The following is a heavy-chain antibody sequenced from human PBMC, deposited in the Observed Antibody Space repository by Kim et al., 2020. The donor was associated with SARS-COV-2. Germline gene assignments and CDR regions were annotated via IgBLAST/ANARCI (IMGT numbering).Heavy chain of an antibody. D-gene: IGHD3-10*01. J-gene: IGHJ3*02. Sequence: SETLSLTCTVSGGSISSYYWSWIRQPPGKGLEWIGYIYYSGSTNYNPSLKSRVTISVDTSKNQFSLKLSSVTAADTAVYYCARTGGDAFDIWGQGTMVTVSS. CDR3: ARTGGDAFDI. CDR1: GGSISSYY. V-gene: IGHV4-59*01. CDR2: IYYSGST.